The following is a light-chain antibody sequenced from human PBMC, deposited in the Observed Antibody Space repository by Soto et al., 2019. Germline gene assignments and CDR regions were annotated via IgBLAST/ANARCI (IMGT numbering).Light chain of an antibody. V-gene: IGKV3-11*01. J-gene: IGKJ5*01. CDR1: QSFRGL. CDR2: DAY. Sequence: EVLFTQSPVTLSLSPRERATPSFRASQSFRGLLAWYQQKPGQAPRLLIYDAYNRATGIPPRFSGSGSGTDFTLTISSLEPEDSAVYYCQQRHMWPITFGQGTRLEIK. CDR3: QQRHMWPIT.